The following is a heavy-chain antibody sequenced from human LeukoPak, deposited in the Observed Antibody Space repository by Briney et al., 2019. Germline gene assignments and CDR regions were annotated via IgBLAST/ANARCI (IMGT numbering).Heavy chain of an antibody. CDR2: FDPEDGET. V-gene: IGHV1-24*01. CDR3: ATGWLGSYTGDI. Sequence: GASVKVSCKVSGYTLTELSMHWVRQAPGKGLEWMGGFDPEDGETIYAQKFQGRVTMTEDTSTDPAYMELSSLRSEDTAVYYCATGWLGSYTGDIWGQGTMVTVSS. D-gene: IGHD3-10*01. J-gene: IGHJ3*02. CDR1: GYTLTELS.